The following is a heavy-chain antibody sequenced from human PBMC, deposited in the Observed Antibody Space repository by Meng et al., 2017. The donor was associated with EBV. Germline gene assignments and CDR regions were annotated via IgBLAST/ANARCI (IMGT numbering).Heavy chain of an antibody. D-gene: IGHD3-22*01. J-gene: IGHJ5*02. CDR1: GYTFTSYD. CDR2: MNPNSGNT. V-gene: IGHV1-8*01. Sequence: QVQLVPVGAEVKKPGASVKVSCKASGYTFTSYDINWVRQATGQGLEWMGWMNPNSGNTGYAQKFQGRVTMTRNTSISTAYMELSSLRSEDTAVYYCARGPYYYDSSGYYYGEFDPWSQGTLVTVSS. CDR3: ARGPYYYDSSGYYYGEFDP.